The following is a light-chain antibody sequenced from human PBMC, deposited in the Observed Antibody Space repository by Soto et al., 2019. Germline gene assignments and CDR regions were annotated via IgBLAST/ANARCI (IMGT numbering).Light chain of an antibody. CDR2: DAS. Sequence: DIQLTQSPSTLSAAVGDSVTITCRASQNIRNLLAWYQQKPGKAPKPLIYDASTLKTGVPSRFSGRGSGSEFNFTITGLQPDYFANYFCQQYNTYATFGQGTRLDIK. CDR3: QQYNTYAT. J-gene: IGKJ5*01. CDR1: QNIRNL. V-gene: IGKV1-5*01.